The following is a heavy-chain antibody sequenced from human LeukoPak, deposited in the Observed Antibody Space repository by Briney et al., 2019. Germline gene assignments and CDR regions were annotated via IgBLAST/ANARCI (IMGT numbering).Heavy chain of an antibody. CDR2: INHSGST. CDR1: GGSFSGYY. Sequence: SETLSLTCAVYGGSFSGYYWSWIRQPPGKGLEWIGEINHSGSTNYNPSLKSRVTISVDTSNNQFSLKLSSVTAADTAVYYCARGRYNWRRDYYFDYWGQGTLVTVSS. CDR3: ARGRYNWRRDYYFDY. D-gene: IGHD1-1*01. V-gene: IGHV4-34*01. J-gene: IGHJ4*02.